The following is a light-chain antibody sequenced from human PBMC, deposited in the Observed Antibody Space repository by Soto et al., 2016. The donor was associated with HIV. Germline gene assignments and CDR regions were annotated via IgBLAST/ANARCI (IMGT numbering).Light chain of an antibody. CDR3: QQYDSVPYT. V-gene: IGKV1-33*01. CDR2: DAS. Sequence: DIQMTQSPSSLSASVGDRVTITCQASHDINNYLNWYQQKPGKAPKLLVSDASNLETGVPSRFSGRGSGTDFTFIINSLQPEDIATYYCQQYDSVPYTFGQGTKLKIK. J-gene: IGKJ2*01. CDR1: HDINNY.